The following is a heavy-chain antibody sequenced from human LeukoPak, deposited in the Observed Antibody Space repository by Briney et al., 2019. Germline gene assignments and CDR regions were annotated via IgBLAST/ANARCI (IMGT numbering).Heavy chain of an antibody. D-gene: IGHD1-14*01. V-gene: IGHV3-53*01. CDR2: IYNDGSA. CDR1: DIIVMSNY. J-gene: IGHJ3*02. CDR3: AIRGGPGSLDAFDI. Sequence: GGSLRLSCAASDIIVMSNYMTWVRQAPGKGLEWVSVIYNDGSAYYADSVWGRFTISRDTSKNTVYLQMNSLRAEDTAVYYCAIRGGPGSLDAFDIWGQGTMVTVSS.